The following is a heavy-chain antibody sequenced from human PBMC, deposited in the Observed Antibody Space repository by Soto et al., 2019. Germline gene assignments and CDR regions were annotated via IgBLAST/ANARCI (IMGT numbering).Heavy chain of an antibody. J-gene: IGHJ3*02. Sequence: QVQLVQSGAEVKKPGSSVKVSCKASGGTFSSYAISWVRQAPGQGLEWMGGIIPIFGTANYAQKFPGRVTIXXYXSRXTAYMGLSSLRSEDTAVYYCARDRGDSYGADAFDIWGRGTMVTVSS. CDR2: IIPIFGTA. CDR3: ARDRGDSYGADAFDI. CDR1: GGTFSSYA. V-gene: IGHV1-69*12. D-gene: IGHD5-18*01.